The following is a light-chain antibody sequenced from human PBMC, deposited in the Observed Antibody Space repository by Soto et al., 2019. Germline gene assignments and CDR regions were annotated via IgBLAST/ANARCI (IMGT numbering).Light chain of an antibody. V-gene: IGKV3-15*01. J-gene: IGKJ4*01. CDR2: GVS. CDR3: QQYSKWPLT. CDR1: QSVSTN. Sequence: EIVMTQSPATLSVSPGERATLSCRASQSVSTNLAWYQQKPGQAPRLLIYGVSTRATGIPVRFSGSGSGTEFTLTISSLQSEDFAGYYCQQYSKWPLTFGGGTEVEI.